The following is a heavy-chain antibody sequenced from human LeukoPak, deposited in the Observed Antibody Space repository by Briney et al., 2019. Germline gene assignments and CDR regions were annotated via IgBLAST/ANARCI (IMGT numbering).Heavy chain of an antibody. D-gene: IGHD3-10*01. V-gene: IGHV3-11*01. J-gene: IGHJ4*02. CDR3: ASGYYGSGSYTFDY. CDR1: GFTFSDYY. Sequence: PGGSLTLSCSASGFTFSDYYMSCVRQAPGKGLEWVSYISSSGSTIYYADSVKGRFTISRDNAKNSLYLQMNSLRAEDTAVYYCASGYYGSGSYTFDYWGQRTLVTVCS. CDR2: ISSSGSTI.